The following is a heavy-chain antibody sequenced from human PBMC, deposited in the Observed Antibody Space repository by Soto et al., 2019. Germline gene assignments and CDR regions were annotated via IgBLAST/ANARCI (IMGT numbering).Heavy chain of an antibody. Sequence: QVTLKESGPVLVKPTATLTLTCTVFGFSLSNARMGVSWIRQPPGRALEWLEHIFSNDEKSYSTSMKSRLTTPEDTSNSQVVHTMTNTDPVDTAAYCCARMLDRGVMFDYWGQGPLGTVSS. V-gene: IGHV2-26*01. CDR2: IFSNDEK. CDR1: GFSLSNARMG. CDR3: ARMLDRGVMFDY. D-gene: IGHD3-10*01. J-gene: IGHJ4*02.